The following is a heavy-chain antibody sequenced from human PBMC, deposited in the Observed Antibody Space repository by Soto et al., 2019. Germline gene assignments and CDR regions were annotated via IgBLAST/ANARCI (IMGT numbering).Heavy chain of an antibody. CDR2: IIPIFGTA. Sequence: SVKVSCKASGGTFSSYAISTVRQAPGQGLERMGGIIPIFGTANYAQTIQSRVTITADESTSTAYMGLSSMRSEDMAVYCCGRESGYSYGGYRLGYYYYYGMDVWGQGTTVTVSS. J-gene: IGHJ6*02. CDR1: GGTFSSYA. CDR3: GRESGYSYGGYRLGYYYYYGMDV. D-gene: IGHD5-18*01. V-gene: IGHV1-69*13.